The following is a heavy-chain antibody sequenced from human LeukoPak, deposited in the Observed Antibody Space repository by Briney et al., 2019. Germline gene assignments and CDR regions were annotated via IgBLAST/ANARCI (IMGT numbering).Heavy chain of an antibody. CDR1: GSTFTDHP. D-gene: IGHD3-16*01. CDR2: VGGDGIA. Sequence: GGSLRLSCVASGSTFTDHPMNWVRQAPGKGLEWISYVGGDGIAFYADSVKGRFTASKDDARKSMYLQMNSLRVEDTAVYYCAEDRANWAIDDWGQGTQVTVSS. J-gene: IGHJ4*02. V-gene: IGHV3-69-1*01. CDR3: AEDRANWAIDD.